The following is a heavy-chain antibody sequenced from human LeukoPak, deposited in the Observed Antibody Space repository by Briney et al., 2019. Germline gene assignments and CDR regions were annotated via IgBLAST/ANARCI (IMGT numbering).Heavy chain of an antibody. CDR3: ARGSKTIFGVVIGWFDP. D-gene: IGHD3-3*01. Sequence: ASVKVSCKASGYTFTSYAMHWVRQAPGQRLEWMGWINAGNGNTKYSQKFQGRVTITRDTSASTAYMELSSLRSEDTAVYYCARGSKTIFGVVIGWFDPWGQGTLVTVSS. CDR2: INAGNGNT. J-gene: IGHJ5*02. V-gene: IGHV1-3*01. CDR1: GYTFTSYA.